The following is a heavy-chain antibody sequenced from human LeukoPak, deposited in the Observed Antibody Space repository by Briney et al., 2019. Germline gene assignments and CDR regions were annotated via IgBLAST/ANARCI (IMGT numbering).Heavy chain of an antibody. CDR3: ERRYCSGGTCYFFDY. D-gene: IGHD2-15*01. J-gene: IGHJ4*02. CDR2: ICSGGNT. V-gene: IGHV3-53*01. CDR1: GFTFSDYY. Sequence: GSLRLSCAASGFTFSDYYMSWIRQAPGKGLEWVSLICSGGNTYYTDSVKGRFTISRDDSKNTLYLQMNSLRAEDTAVYYCERRYCSGGTCYFFDYWGQGTLVTVSS.